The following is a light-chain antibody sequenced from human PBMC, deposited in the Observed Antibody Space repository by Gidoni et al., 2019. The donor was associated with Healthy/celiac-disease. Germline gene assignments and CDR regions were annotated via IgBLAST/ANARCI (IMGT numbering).Light chain of an antibody. CDR1: SSNIGAGYD. Sequence: QSVLTQPPPVPGPPGQGVTTSCTGSSSNIGAGYDVHWYHQLPGTAPKLLIYGNSNRPSGVPDRFSGSKSGTSASLAITGLQAEDEADYYCQSYDSSLSGSKVFGGGTKLTVL. CDR3: QSYDSSLSGSKV. V-gene: IGLV1-40*01. J-gene: IGLJ2*01. CDR2: GNS.